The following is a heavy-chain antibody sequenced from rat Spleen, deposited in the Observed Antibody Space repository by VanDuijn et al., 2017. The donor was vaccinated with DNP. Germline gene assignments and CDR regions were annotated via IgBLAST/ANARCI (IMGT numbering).Heavy chain of an antibody. CDR1: GFTFSNYG. CDR2: ISPSGGST. D-gene: IGHD1-4*01. J-gene: IGHJ3*01. Sequence: EVQLVESDGGLVQPGRSLKVSCAASGFTFSNYGMHWIRQAPTKGLEWVASISPSGGSTYYRDSVKGRFTISRDDAKSSLYLQMNSLKSEDTATYYCARSRLPGYYPFACWGQGTLVTVSS. V-gene: IGHV5-19*01. CDR3: ARSRLPGYYPFAC.